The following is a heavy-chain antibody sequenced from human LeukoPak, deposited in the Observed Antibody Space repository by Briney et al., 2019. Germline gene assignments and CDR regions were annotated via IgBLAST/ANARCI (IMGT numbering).Heavy chain of an antibody. J-gene: IGHJ4*02. D-gene: IGHD6-19*01. CDR2: IYPGDSDT. Sequence: GESLKISCKGSGNSLTSYWIGWVRQMPGKGLEWMGIIYPGDSDTRYSPSFQGQVTISADKSISTAYLQWSSLKASDTAMYYCARHDEVSSGWSFFDYWGQGTLVTVSS. V-gene: IGHV5-51*01. CDR1: GNSLTSYW. CDR3: ARHDEVSSGWSFFDY.